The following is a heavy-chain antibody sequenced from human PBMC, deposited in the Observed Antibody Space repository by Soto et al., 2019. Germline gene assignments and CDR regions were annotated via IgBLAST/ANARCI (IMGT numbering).Heavy chain of an antibody. D-gene: IGHD3-16*01. V-gene: IGHV4-59*01. CDR3: ARDPGE. Sequence: KTSETLSLTCGVSGGSMSSYYWSWIRQPPGKGLEWIGYISYSGTTDYNPSLKSRVTISVDTSKNQFSLRLSSMTDADTAVYYCARDPGEWGQATLVTVYS. CDR2: ISYSGTT. J-gene: IGHJ4*02. CDR1: GGSMSSYY.